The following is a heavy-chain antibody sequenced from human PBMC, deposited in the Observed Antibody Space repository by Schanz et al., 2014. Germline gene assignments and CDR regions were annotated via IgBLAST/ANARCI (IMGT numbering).Heavy chain of an antibody. CDR1: GFTVSSNH. V-gene: IGHV3-66*01. CDR2: IYSGIGA. D-gene: IGHD2-15*01. J-gene: IGHJ6*02. CDR3: AKGMGYCSGGTCYDYYYYGLDV. Sequence: EVQLVESGGGLVKPGGSLRLSCAASGFTVSSNHMSWVRQAPGKGLEWVSVIYSGIGAYYADSVKGRFTISRDNSENTLYLQMNSLSADDTAVFYCAKGMGYCSGGTCYDYYYYGLDVWGQGTTVTVSS.